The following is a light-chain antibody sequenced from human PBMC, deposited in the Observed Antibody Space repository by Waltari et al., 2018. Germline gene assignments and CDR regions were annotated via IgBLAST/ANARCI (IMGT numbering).Light chain of an antibody. V-gene: IGLV2-14*01. CDR1: SSDVGGYNY. J-gene: IGLJ2*01. Sequence: QSALTQPASVSGSPGQSITISCAGTSSDVGGYNYVSCYQRHPGKAPKLMLYDVNKRPSGVSNRFAGSKSGNTASLTISGLQAEDEADYYCCSYTSRNTYMVFGGGTKLTVL. CDR3: CSYTSRNTYMV. CDR2: DVN.